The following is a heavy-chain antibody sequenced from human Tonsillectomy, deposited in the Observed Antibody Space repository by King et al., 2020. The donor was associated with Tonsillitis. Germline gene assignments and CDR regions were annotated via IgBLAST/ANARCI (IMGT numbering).Heavy chain of an antibody. CDR1: GDSISSGGYS. CDR3: AGGGPGDAFDI. D-gene: IGHD2-15*01. Sequence: LQLQESGSGLVKPSLTLSLSCTVSGDSISSGGYSWSWIRQTPGKGLEWIGYIYQSGTTNYNPSLKSRVTISADKSNNQFSLRLSSVTAADTAVYYCAGGGPGDAFDIWGQGTMVTVSS. J-gene: IGHJ3*02. CDR2: IYQSGTT. V-gene: IGHV4-30-2*01.